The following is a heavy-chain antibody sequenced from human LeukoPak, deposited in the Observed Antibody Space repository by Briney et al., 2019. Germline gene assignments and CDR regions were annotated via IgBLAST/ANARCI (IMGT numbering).Heavy chain of an antibody. CDR3: ARLAAAGYVGY. V-gene: IGHV4-59*08. CDR2: IYYSGST. D-gene: IGHD6-13*01. Sequence: SETLSLTCTVSGGSISSYYWSWIRQPPGKGLEWIGYIYYSGSTNYNPSLKSRVTISVDTSKNQFSLKLSSVTAADTAVYYCARLAAAGYVGYWSQGTLVTVSS. CDR1: GGSISSYY. J-gene: IGHJ4*02.